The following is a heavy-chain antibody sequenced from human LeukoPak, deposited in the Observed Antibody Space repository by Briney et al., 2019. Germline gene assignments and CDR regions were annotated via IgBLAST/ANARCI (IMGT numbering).Heavy chain of an antibody. CDR3: ATAPRLSGWDFDY. CDR1: VYTLTDLS. Sequence: ASVTVSCKVSVYTLTDLSMHWVRQAPGKGLEWMGGFDPEDAETIYAQNFQGRVTMTEDTSTDTAYMELRSLRSEDTAVYYCATAPRLSGWDFDYWGQGTLVTVSS. V-gene: IGHV1-24*01. J-gene: IGHJ4*02. CDR2: FDPEDAET. D-gene: IGHD6-19*01.